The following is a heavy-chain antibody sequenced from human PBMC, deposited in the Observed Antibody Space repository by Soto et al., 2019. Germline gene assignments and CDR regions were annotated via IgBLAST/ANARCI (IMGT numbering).Heavy chain of an antibody. Sequence: QVQLVESGGGVVQPGRSLRLSCAASGFTFSSYAMHWVRQAPGKGLEWVAVISYDGSNKYYADSVKGRFTISRDNSKNTLYLQMNSLRPEDTAVYYCARATSGWYKDAFDIWGQRTMVTVSS. J-gene: IGHJ3*02. D-gene: IGHD6-19*01. CDR2: ISYDGSNK. V-gene: IGHV3-30-3*01. CDR1: GFTFSSYA. CDR3: ARATSGWYKDAFDI.